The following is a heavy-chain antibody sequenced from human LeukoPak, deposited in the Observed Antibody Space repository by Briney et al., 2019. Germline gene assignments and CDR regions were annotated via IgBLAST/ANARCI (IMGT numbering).Heavy chain of an antibody. J-gene: IGHJ4*02. CDR1: GVTFNTYW. D-gene: IGHD3-22*01. CDR2: INPDGRTT. CDR3: AKVDGSGNSVFDS. Sequence: PGGSLRLSCAASGVTFNTYWMHWVRHPPGKGVMWVSRINPDGRTTNYADSVKGRFTISRDNAKNTLYLQMNSLRAEDTAIYFCAKVDGSGNSVFDSWGQGTLVPVSS. V-gene: IGHV3-74*01.